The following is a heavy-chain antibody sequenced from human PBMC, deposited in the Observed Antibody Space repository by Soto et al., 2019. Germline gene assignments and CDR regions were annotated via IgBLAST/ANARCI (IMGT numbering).Heavy chain of an antibody. V-gene: IGHV4-39*01. CDR1: GGSISSSSYY. CDR3: ARPGNYGSGSYLYYLDY. J-gene: IGHJ4*02. Sequence: QLQLQESGPGLVKPSETLSLTCTVSGGSISSSSYYWGWIHQPPGKGLEWIGSIYYSGSTYYNPSLKSRVTISVDTSKNQFSLQLSSVTAADTAVYYCARPGNYGSGSYLYYLDYWGQGTLVTVSS. CDR2: IYYSGST. D-gene: IGHD3-10*01.